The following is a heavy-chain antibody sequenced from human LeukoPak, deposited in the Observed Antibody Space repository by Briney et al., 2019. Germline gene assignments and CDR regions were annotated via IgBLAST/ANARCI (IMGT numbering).Heavy chain of an antibody. J-gene: IGHJ4*02. CDR1: GFTFSSYA. D-gene: IGHD2-8*01. V-gene: IGHV3-23*01. CDR2: ISGSGGDT. CDR3: AKDRSCTNNIYHGDFDY. Sequence: PGGSLRLSCAASGFTFSSYAMSWVRQAPGKGLEWVSGISGSGGDTYYADSVKGRFTISRDNSKNTLYLQMNSLRAEDTAVYYCAKDRSCTNNIYHGDFDYWGQGTLVTVSS.